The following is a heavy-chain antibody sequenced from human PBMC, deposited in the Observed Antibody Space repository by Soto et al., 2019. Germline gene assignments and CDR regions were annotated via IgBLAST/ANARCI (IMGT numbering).Heavy chain of an antibody. V-gene: IGHV5-51*01. CDR3: ARGESSLVDDGFDI. J-gene: IGHJ3*02. Sequence: GESLKISCEGSGYKFTNYWIGWVLQMPGKGLEWMGIIDPSASDTRYSPSFQGQVTMSADKSMTTAYLNLRSLKASDTAMYYCARGESSLVDDGFDIWGQGTMVTVSS. CDR1: GYKFTNYW. CDR2: IDPSASDT. D-gene: IGHD6-13*01.